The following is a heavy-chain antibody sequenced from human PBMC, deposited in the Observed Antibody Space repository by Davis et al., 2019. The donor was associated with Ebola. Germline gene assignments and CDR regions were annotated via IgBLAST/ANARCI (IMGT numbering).Heavy chain of an antibody. V-gene: IGHV5-51*01. J-gene: IGHJ5*02. CDR3: ARRGISNWFDP. CDR2: IYPGDSDT. D-gene: IGHD2-15*01. Sequence: VESPNISCQCSGYSFTSYWIGWVRQMPGKGLEWMGIIYPGDSDTRYSPSFQGQVTISADKSISTAYLQWSSLKASDTAMYYCARRGISNWFDPWDQGTLVTVSS. CDR1: GYSFTSYW.